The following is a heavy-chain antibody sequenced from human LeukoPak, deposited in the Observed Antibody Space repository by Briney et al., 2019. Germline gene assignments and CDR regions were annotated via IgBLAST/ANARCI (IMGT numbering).Heavy chain of an antibody. CDR3: ARSAVGATDY. CDR2: IYYSGST. CDR1: NGSISRQY. Sequence: SETLSLTCTVSNGSISRQYWSWIRQPPGKGLEWIGYIYYSGSTNYNPSLKSRVTISVDTSKNQFSLKLSSVTAADTAVYYCARSAVGATDYWGQGTLVTVSS. D-gene: IGHD1-26*01. J-gene: IGHJ4*02. V-gene: IGHV4-59*08.